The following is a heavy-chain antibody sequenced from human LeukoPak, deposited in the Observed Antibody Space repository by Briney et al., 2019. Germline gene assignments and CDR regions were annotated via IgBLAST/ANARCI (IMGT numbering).Heavy chain of an antibody. CDR2: ISAYNGNT. J-gene: IGHJ6*03. CDR1: GYTFISYG. D-gene: IGHD5-24*01. CDR3: ARGRRRDGYNSELYYYYYYMDV. Sequence: ASVKASCKASGYTFISYGISWVRQAPGQGLEWMGWISAYNGNTNYAQKLQGRVTMTTDTSTSTAYMELRSLRSDDTAVYYCARGRRRDGYNSELYYYYYYMDVWGKGTTVTVSS. V-gene: IGHV1-18*01.